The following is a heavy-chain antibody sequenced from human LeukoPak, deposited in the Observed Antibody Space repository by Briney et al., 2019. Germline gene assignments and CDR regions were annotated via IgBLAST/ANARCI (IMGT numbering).Heavy chain of an antibody. CDR1: GFTFSSYG. J-gene: IGHJ6*03. Sequence: GGSLRLSCAASGFTFSSYGMHWVRQAPGKGLECVAVISYDGSNKYYADSVKGRFTISRDNSKNTLYLQMNSLRAEDTAVYYCANGYCTNGVCYPYYYYYMDVWGKGTTVTVSS. CDR2: ISYDGSNK. CDR3: ANGYCTNGVCYPYYYYYMDV. D-gene: IGHD2-8*01. V-gene: IGHV3-30*18.